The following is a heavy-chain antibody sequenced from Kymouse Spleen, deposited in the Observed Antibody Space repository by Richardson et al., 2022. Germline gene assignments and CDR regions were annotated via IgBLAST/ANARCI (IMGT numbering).Heavy chain of an antibody. J-gene: IGHJ6*02. V-gene: IGHV3-48*02. CDR1: GFTFSSYS. Sequence: EVQLVESGGGLVQPGGSLRLSCAASGFTFSSYSMNWVRQAPGKGLEWVSYISSSSSTIYYADSVKGRFTISRDNAKNSLYLQMNSLRDEDTAVYYCARDDTMVRGVHYYGMDVWGQGTTVTVSS. CDR2: ISSSSSTI. CDR3: ARDDTMVRGVHYYGMDV. D-gene: IGHD3-10*01.